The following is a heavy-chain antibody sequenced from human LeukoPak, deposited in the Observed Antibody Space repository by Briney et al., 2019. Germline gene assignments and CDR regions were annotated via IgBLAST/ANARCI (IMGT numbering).Heavy chain of an antibody. D-gene: IGHD2-15*01. CDR1: GGSFSGYY. J-gene: IGHJ1*01. CDR3: ARHGRCSGGSCYLQYFQH. V-gene: IGHV4-34*01. CDR2: INHSGST. Sequence: SETLSLTCAVYGGSFSGYYWSWIRQPPGKGLEWIGEINHSGSTNYNPSLKSRVTISVDTSKNQFSLKLSSVTAADTAVYYCARHGRCSGGSCYLQYFQHWGQGTLVTVSS.